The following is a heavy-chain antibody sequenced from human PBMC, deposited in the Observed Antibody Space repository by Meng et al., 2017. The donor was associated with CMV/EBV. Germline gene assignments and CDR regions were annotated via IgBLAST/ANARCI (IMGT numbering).Heavy chain of an antibody. CDR2: IDPSDSYT. CDR1: GYSFTSYW. V-gene: IGHV5-10-1*01. Sequence: SCKGSGYSFTSYWISWVSQMPGKGLEWVGRIDPSDSYTNYSPSFQGHVTISADKSISTAYLQWSSLKASDTAMYYCARHRPNWNRDYWGQGTLVTVSS. D-gene: IGHD1-1*01. CDR3: ARHRPNWNRDY. J-gene: IGHJ4*02.